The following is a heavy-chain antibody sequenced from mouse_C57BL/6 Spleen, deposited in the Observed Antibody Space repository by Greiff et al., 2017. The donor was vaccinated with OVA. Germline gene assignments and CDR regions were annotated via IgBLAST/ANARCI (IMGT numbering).Heavy chain of an antibody. J-gene: IGHJ1*03. D-gene: IGHD1-1*01. Sequence: DVQLVESGGGLVQPGGSLKLSCAASGFTFSDYYMYWVRQTPEKRLEWVAYISNGGGSTYYPDTVKGRFTISRDNAKNTLYLQMSRLKSEDTAMYYCARPNYYGSRDGWYFDVWGTGTTVTVSS. CDR1: GFTFSDYY. CDR2: ISNGGGST. V-gene: IGHV5-12*01. CDR3: ARPNYYGSRDGWYFDV.